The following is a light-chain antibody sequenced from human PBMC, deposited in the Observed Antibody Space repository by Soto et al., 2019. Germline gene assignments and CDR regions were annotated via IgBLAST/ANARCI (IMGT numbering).Light chain of an antibody. CDR2: DTS. J-gene: IGKJ1*01. CDR3: QQYDQIPPT. CDR1: QGIGTS. V-gene: IGKV1-33*01. Sequence: DIQMTQSPSSLSASVGDRITITCQASQGIGTSLSWWQKRPGEAPKVMIYDTSTPETGVPSRFSGSGSGTHFLFTIRSLVSADFATYYCQQYDQIPPTFGQGTRVEIK.